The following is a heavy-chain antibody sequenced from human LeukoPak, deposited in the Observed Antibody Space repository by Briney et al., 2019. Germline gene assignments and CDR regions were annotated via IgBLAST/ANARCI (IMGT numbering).Heavy chain of an antibody. Sequence: PGRSLRLSCAASGFKFSNYGMHWVRQAPGKGLEWVAVIWYDGSNKYYADSVKGRFIISRDNSKNTLYLQMTSLKAEDTAVDYCVRAAAGHHHWDQGTPVAVSS. V-gene: IGHV3-33*01. CDR1: GFKFSNYG. CDR3: VRAAAGHHH. J-gene: IGHJ5*02. CDR2: IWYDGSNK. D-gene: IGHD6-13*01.